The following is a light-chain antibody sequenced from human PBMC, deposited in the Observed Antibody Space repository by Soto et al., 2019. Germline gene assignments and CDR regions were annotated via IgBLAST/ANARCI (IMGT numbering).Light chain of an antibody. CDR1: SSNIGRNT. J-gene: IGLJ2*01. CDR3: AAWDDSLNSLI. CDR2: TNT. V-gene: IGLV1-44*01. Sequence: QLVLTQPPSASGTPGQRVTISCSGSSSNIGRNTVNWYQQLPGAAPKLLFYTNTQRPSGVPDRFSASKSGTSASLAISGLQSEDEADYYCAAWDDSLNSLIFGGGTKLTVL.